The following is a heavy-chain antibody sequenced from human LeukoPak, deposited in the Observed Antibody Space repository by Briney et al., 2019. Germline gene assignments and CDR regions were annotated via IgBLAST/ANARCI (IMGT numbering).Heavy chain of an antibody. CDR1: GDSISKSNYF. CDR2: VYYSGRT. CDR3: VRVGNSYSIRFDV. J-gene: IGHJ4*02. V-gene: IGHV4-39*01. Sequence: PSETLSLTCSVSGDSISKSNYFWDWLRQPPGRGLEWIGSVYYSGRTYDNPSLKSRVTLSVDTPENQFSLRVNSVTATDTAVYYCVRVGNSYSIRFDVWGQGIRVTVSS. D-gene: IGHD4-11*01.